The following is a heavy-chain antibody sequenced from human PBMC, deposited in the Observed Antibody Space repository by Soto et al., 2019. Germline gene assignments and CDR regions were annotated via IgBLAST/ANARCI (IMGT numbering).Heavy chain of an antibody. J-gene: IGHJ4*02. D-gene: IGHD2-21*02. CDR1: GDTFTDYY. Sequence: QVQLMQSGAEVKKPGASVKVSCKASGDTFTDYYIHWVRQAPGQGLEWMGTVNPSGGHTTYAQHFLGRVTITRDTSTSTLYMELTSLTSDDTAIYCCARGGHVVVVTAALDYWGQGTLVTVSS. CDR3: ARGGHVVVVTAALDY. CDR2: VNPSGGHT. V-gene: IGHV1-46*01.